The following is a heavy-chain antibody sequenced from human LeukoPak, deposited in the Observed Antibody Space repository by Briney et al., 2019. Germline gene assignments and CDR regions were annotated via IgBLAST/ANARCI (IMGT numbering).Heavy chain of an antibody. V-gene: IGHV1-2*02. D-gene: IGHD1-26*01. CDR1: GYPFTNFY. J-gene: IGHJ4*01. CDR2: VNPKSGDT. Sequence: ASVKVSCKPSGYPFTNFYIHWVRQAPGQGLEWMGWVNPKSGDTKYAQKFQDRISMTRDTSISTAYMEVNRLTSHDPAVYYCARDGVLVGSTVLNYWGQGTLVTVAS. CDR3: ARDGVLVGSTVLNY.